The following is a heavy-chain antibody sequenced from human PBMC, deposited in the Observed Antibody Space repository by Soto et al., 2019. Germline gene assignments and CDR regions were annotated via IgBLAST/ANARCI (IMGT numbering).Heavy chain of an antibody. J-gene: IGHJ3*02. V-gene: IGHV1-69*02. CDR1: GGTFSSYT. CDR3: ARRLGATDGARSFSGLDAFDI. CDR2: IIPILGIA. Sequence: QVQLVQSGAEVKKPGSSVKVSCKASGGTFSSYTISWVRQAPGQGLEWMGRIIPILGIANYAQKFQGRVTITADKSTSTAYMELSSLRSEDTAVYYCARRLGATDGARSFSGLDAFDIWGQGTMVTVSS. D-gene: IGHD1-26*01.